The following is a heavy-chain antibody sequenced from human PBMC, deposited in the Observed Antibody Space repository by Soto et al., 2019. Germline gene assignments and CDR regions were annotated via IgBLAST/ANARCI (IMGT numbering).Heavy chain of an antibody. CDR2: INAGNGNT. J-gene: IGHJ4*02. CDR3: ARDHLTQWLVLKYYFDY. D-gene: IGHD6-19*01. V-gene: IGHV1-3*01. Sequence: ASVKVSCKASGYTFTSYAMHWVRQAPGQRLEWMGWINAGNGNTKYSQKFQGRVTITRDTSASTAYMELSSLRSEDTAVYYCARDHLTQWLVLKYYFDYWGQGTLVTVS. CDR1: GYTFTSYA.